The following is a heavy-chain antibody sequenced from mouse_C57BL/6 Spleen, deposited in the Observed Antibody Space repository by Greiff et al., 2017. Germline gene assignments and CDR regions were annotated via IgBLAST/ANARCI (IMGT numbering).Heavy chain of an antibody. D-gene: IGHD2-1*01. J-gene: IGHJ1*03. V-gene: IGHV1-15*01. Sequence: QVNVKQSGAELVRPGASVTLSCKASGYTFTDYDMHWVKQTPVHGLEWIGAIDPETGGTASNQKFKGKAILTADNASSTADMERRSRTSEDSAVYYCTFYGNYDRYFDVWGTGTTVTVSS. CDR2: IDPETGGT. CDR3: TFYGNYDRYFDV. CDR1: GYTFTDYD.